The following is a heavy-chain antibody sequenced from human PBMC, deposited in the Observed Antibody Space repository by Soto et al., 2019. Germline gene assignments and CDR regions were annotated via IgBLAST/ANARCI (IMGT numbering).Heavy chain of an antibody. CDR2: ISGSGGST. CDR1: GFTFSSYA. D-gene: IGHD6-19*01. J-gene: IGHJ3*02. CDR3: AKNPYSSGWYRDAFDI. V-gene: IGHV3-23*01. Sequence: GGSLRLSCAASGFTFSSYAMSWVRQAPGKGLEWVSAISGSGGSTYYAGSVKGRFTISRDNSKNTLYLQMNSLRAEDTAVYYCAKNPYSSGWYRDAFDIWGQGTMVTVSS.